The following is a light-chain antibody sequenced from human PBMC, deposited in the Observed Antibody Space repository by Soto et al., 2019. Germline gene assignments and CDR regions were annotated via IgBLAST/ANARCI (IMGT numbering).Light chain of an antibody. CDR3: QQYNKWPLWT. CDR1: QNVSGN. V-gene: IGKV3-15*01. Sequence: EIVMTQSPATLSVSPGERATLSCRACQNVSGNLAWYQQKPGQAPRLLIYGASTRAAGSPARFSGSGSGTEFTLTISSLQSEDFAVYYCQQYNKWPLWTFGQGTKVEIK. J-gene: IGKJ1*01. CDR2: GAS.